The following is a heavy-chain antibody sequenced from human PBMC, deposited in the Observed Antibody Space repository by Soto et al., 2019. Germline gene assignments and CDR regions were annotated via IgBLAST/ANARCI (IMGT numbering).Heavy chain of an antibody. Sequence: XGSLRLSCAASGFTFSSYAMSWVRQAPGKGLEWVSAISGSGGSTYYADSVKGRFTISRDNSKNTLYLQMNSLRAEDTAVYYCAKDWDIVVVVAATPTGPFDYWGQGTLVTVSS. CDR3: AKDWDIVVVVAATPTGPFDY. CDR1: GFTFSSYA. D-gene: IGHD2-15*01. V-gene: IGHV3-23*01. J-gene: IGHJ4*02. CDR2: ISGSGGST.